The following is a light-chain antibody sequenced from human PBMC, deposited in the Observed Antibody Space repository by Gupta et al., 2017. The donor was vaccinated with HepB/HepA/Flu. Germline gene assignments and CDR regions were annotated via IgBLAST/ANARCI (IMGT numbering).Light chain of an antibody. J-gene: IGLJ2*01. V-gene: IGLV1-44*01. CDR1: SSNIGSNT. Sequence: QSVLTQPPSASGTPGQRVTISCSGSSSNIGSNTVNWYQQLPGTAPKLLFYYNNQRPSGVPDRFSDSKSGTSASLAISGLQAEDEADYYCAAWDDSRNGQVFGGGTKLTVL. CDR3: AAWDDSRNGQV. CDR2: YNN.